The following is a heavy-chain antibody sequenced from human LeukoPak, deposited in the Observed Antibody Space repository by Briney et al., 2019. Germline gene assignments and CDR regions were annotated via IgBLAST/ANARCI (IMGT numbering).Heavy chain of an antibody. CDR2: ISGSGGNT. CDR1: GFTFDDYA. V-gene: IGHV3-23*01. J-gene: IGHJ4*02. Sequence: GRSLRLSCAASGFTFDDYAMHWVRQAPGKGLEWVSGISGSGGNTYYADSVKGRFTISRDNSKNTPYLQMNSLRAEDTAVYYCAKVPRPPQNNYYLYYFDYWGQGTLVTVSS. CDR3: AKVPRPPQNNYYLYYFDY. D-gene: IGHD3-10*01.